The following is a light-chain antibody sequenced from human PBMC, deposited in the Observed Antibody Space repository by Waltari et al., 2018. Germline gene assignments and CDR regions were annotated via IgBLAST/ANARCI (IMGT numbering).Light chain of an antibody. J-gene: IGLJ1*01. CDR2: KDT. CDR1: FLSKEY. CDR3: QSADTSSTDYV. V-gene: IGLV3-25*03. Sequence: SFELTQPPSVSVSPGQTARITCSGHFLSKEYPLWYQQKPGQAPVLVMYKDTERPSGIPERFSASTSGTTATLTITAVQAEDEADYYCQSADTSSTDYVFGGGTKVTVL.